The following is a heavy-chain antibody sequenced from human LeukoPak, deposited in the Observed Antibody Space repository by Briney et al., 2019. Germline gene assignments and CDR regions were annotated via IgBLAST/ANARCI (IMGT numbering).Heavy chain of an antibody. V-gene: IGHV1-18*01. Sequence: ASVKVSCRASGFPFNTHAVAWVRQAPGQGLEWMGWISGYNGDTKYARKFQGRVVMTKDTSVTTAYMELSSLTSDDTAIYYCARFGVFGAKPTPPYPQGMDFWAKGTTATFSS. D-gene: IGHD3-3*01. CDR1: GFPFNTHA. J-gene: IGHJ6*03. CDR3: ARFGVFGAKPTPPYPQGMDF. CDR2: ISGYNGDT.